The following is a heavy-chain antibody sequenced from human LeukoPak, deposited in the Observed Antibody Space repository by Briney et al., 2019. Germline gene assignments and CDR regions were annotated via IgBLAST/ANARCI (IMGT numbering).Heavy chain of an antibody. CDR3: ARGIVGTYYYYGMDV. CDR2: IYYSGNT. Sequence: SETLSLTCTVSGGSISSYYWSWIRLPPGKGLEWIGYIYYSGNTNYNPSLKSRVTISVDTSKNQFSLKLSSVTAADTAVYYCARGIVGTYYYYGMDVWGQGTTVTVSS. J-gene: IGHJ6*02. CDR1: GGSISSYY. D-gene: IGHD1-1*01. V-gene: IGHV4-59*01.